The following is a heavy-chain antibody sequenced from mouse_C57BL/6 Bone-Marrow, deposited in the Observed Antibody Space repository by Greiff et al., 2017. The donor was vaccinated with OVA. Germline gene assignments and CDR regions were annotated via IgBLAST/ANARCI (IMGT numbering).Heavy chain of an antibody. J-gene: IGHJ2*01. CDR2: INSDGGST. V-gene: IGHV5-2*01. D-gene: IGHD1-1*01. Sequence: EVKVVESGGGLVQPGESLKLSCESNEYDFPSHDMSWVRQTPEKRLELVAAINSDGGSTYYPDTMESRFIISRDNTKKTLYLQMSRLRSKDTALYYDASGATVVTTGDYVDYWDRGTALTVSS. CDR3: ASGATVVTTGDYVDY. CDR1: EYDFPSHD.